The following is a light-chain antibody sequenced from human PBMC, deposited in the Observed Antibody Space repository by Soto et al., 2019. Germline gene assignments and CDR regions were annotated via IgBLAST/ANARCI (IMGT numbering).Light chain of an antibody. J-gene: IGLJ1*01. V-gene: IGLV2-8*01. CDR1: SSDVGDYNY. CDR3: CSYAGSNNVV. Sequence: QSLLTQPPSASGSPGQSVTISCIGTSSDVGDYNYVSWYQQRPGKAPKLLIYEVSKRPSGVPDRFSGSKSVNTAFLTVSGLQAEDEADYYCCSYAGSNNVVFGIGTQLTVL. CDR2: EVS.